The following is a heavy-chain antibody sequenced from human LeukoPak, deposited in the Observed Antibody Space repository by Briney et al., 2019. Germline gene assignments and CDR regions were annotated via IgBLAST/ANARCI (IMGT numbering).Heavy chain of an antibody. Sequence: GWSLRLSCAASGFTFDDYAMHWVRQAPGKGLEWVAVISYDGSNKYYADSVKGRFTISRDNSKNTLYLQMNSLRAEDTAVYYCARPYCTNGVCSYDYWGQGTLVTVSS. D-gene: IGHD2-8*01. CDR3: ARPYCTNGVCSYDY. V-gene: IGHV3-30-3*01. J-gene: IGHJ4*02. CDR1: GFTFDDYA. CDR2: ISYDGSNK.